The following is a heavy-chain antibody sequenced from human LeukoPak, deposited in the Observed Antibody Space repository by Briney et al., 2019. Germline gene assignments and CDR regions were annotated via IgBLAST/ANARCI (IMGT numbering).Heavy chain of an antibody. J-gene: IGHJ5*02. CDR1: GYAFIGYY. D-gene: IGHD2-2*01. Sequence: ASVKVSCKASGYAFIGYYIHWLRQAPGQGLEWMGWINPNSGATNYAQNFQGRVTMTRDTSIHTAYMELSRLRSDDTAVYYCAREEYGFDPWGQGTLVTVSS. V-gene: IGHV1-2*02. CDR3: AREEYGFDP. CDR2: INPNSGAT.